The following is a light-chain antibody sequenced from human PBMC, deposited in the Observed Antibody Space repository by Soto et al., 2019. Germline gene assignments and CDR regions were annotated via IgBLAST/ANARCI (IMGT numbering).Light chain of an antibody. V-gene: IGKV3-20*01. CDR3: QQYGSSPPTT. CDR1: QSVSSSY. J-gene: IGKJ1*01. Sequence: IVLTQSPGTLSLSPGERATLSCRASQSVSSSYLAWYQHKNGQAPRLLIYGASSRAAGIPDRFSGSGSGTDFTLTISRLEPEDFAVYYCQQYGSSPPTTVGQGTKVEIK. CDR2: GAS.